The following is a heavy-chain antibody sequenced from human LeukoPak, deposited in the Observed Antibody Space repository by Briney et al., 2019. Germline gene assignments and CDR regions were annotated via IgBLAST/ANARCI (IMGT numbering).Heavy chain of an antibody. V-gene: IGHV1-2*02. CDR3: ARDSIAVAGSGD. Sequence: ASVKVSCKASGYTFTGYYMHWVRQAPGQGLEWMGWINPNSGGTNYAQKFQGRVTMTRDTSISTAYMELSRLRSDDTAVYYCARDSIAVAGSGDWGQGTLGHRLL. CDR2: INPNSGGT. D-gene: IGHD6-19*01. CDR1: GYTFTGYY. J-gene: IGHJ4*02.